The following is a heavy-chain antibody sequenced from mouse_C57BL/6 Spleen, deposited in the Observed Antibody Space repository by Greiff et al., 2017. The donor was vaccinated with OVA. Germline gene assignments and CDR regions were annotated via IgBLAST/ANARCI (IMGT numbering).Heavy chain of an antibody. CDR2: INPGSGGT. V-gene: IGHV1-54*01. Sequence: VQLQQSGAELVRPGTSVTVSCKASGYAFTNYLIEWVKQRPGQGLEWIGVINPGSGGTNYNEKFKGKATLTADKSSSTAYMQISSLTSEDSAVYFCARGTTVVDAMDYWGQGTSVTVSS. J-gene: IGHJ4*01. CDR3: ARGTTVVDAMDY. D-gene: IGHD1-1*01. CDR1: GYAFTNYL.